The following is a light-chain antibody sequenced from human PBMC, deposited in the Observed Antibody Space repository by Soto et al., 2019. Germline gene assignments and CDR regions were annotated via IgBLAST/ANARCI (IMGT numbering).Light chain of an antibody. CDR1: SSDVCGYNY. CDR3: SSYTSSSTLVV. CDR2: DVS. V-gene: IGLV2-14*01. Sequence: QSVLTQPASVSGSPGQSITISCTGTSSDVCGYNYVSWYQQHPGKAPKLMIYDVSNRPSGVSTRFSGSKSGNTASLTISGLQAEDEADYYCSSYTSSSTLVVFGGGTKLTVL. J-gene: IGLJ2*01.